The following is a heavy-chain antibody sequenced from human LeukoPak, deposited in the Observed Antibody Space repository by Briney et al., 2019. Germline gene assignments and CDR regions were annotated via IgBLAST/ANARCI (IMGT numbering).Heavy chain of an antibody. CDR3: AKGTSTVVTPNYYYYYSMDV. V-gene: IGHV4-4*09. Sequence: SETLSLSCTVSGASISSYYWNWIRQSPGKGLEWIGYIHVSGGTSYDPSLKSRVTISIDTSKNQFSLKLSSVTAADTAVYYCAKGTSTVVTPNYYYYYSMDVWGKGTTVTVSS. J-gene: IGHJ6*03. CDR2: IHVSGGT. CDR1: GASISSYY. D-gene: IGHD4-23*01.